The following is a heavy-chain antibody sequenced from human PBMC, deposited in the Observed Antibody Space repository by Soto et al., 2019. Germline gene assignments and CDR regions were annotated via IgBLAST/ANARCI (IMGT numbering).Heavy chain of an antibody. V-gene: IGHV3-21*01. CDR2: ISSSSSYI. D-gene: IGHD2-15*01. Sequence: EVQLVESGGGLVKPGGSLRLSCAASGFTFSSYSMNWVRQAPGKGLEWVSSISSSSSYIYYADSVKGRFTISRDNAKNSLYLQVNSLRAEDTAVYYCARAGISNSDSYYYGMDVWGQGTTVTVSS. CDR3: ARAGISNSDSYYYGMDV. J-gene: IGHJ6*02. CDR1: GFTFSSYS.